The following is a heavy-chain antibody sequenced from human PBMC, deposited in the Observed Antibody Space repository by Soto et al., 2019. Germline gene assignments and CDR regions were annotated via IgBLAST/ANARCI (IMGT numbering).Heavy chain of an antibody. D-gene: IGHD2-15*01. Sequence: QVQLVESGGGVVQPGRSLRLSCAASGFTFSSYGMHWVRQAPGKGLEWVAVISYDGSNKYYSDSVKGRFTISRDNSKNTLYLQMNSLRAEDTAVYYCAKSGGNSGFDIWGQGTMVTVSS. V-gene: IGHV3-30*18. CDR2: ISYDGSNK. CDR3: AKSGGNSGFDI. J-gene: IGHJ3*02. CDR1: GFTFSSYG.